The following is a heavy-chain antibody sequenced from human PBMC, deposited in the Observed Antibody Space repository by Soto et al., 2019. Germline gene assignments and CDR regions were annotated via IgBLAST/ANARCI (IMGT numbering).Heavy chain of an antibody. D-gene: IGHD5-18*01. Sequence: GASVKVSCKASGYTFTSYAMHWVRQAPGQRLEWMGWINAGNGNTRYSQKFQGRVTITRDTSASTAYMELSSLRSEDMAVYYCARGLNGYLHYFDYWGQGTLVTVSS. CDR3: ARGLNGYLHYFDY. J-gene: IGHJ4*02. V-gene: IGHV1-3*01. CDR1: GYTFTSYA. CDR2: INAGNGNT.